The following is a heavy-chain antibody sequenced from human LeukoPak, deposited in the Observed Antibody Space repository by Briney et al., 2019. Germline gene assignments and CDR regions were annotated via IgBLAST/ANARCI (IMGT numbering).Heavy chain of an antibody. J-gene: IGHJ4*02. CDR1: GFTFIDYD. Sequence: GGSLRLSCAASGFTFIDYDMHWVRQVIGKGLEWVSAIGIRGDTHYSGSVKGRFTISRENAESSLYLQMNSLRAEDTAVYYCARVGGGYYPSYYFDFWGQGTLVTVSS. CDR2: IGIRGDT. CDR3: ARVGGGYYPSYYFDF. D-gene: IGHD3-22*01. V-gene: IGHV3-13*01.